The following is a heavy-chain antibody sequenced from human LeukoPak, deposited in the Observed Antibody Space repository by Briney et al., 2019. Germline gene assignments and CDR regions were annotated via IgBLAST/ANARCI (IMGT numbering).Heavy chain of an antibody. Sequence: SSETLSLTCTVSGGSISIYYWRWIRQPPGKGREWMVYIYYSGSTNYNPSLKSRVTISRDTFKNLFSLKLSSVTAADTAVYYCARVLASSSTKGPNWFDPWGQGTLVTVSS. CDR1: GGSISIYY. V-gene: IGHV4-59*01. D-gene: IGHD2-2*01. CDR3: ARVLASSSTKGPNWFDP. J-gene: IGHJ5*02. CDR2: IYYSGST.